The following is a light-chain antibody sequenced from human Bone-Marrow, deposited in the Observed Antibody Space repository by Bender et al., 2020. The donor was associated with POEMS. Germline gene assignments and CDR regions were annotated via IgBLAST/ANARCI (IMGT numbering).Light chain of an antibody. CDR3: CSYADNSVWV. Sequence: QSALTQPASVSGSPGQSITISCTGASSDVGNSNLVSWYQQHPGKAPKLMIYAVTKRPSGVSNRFSGSKSDNTASLTISGLQAEDEADFYCCSYADNSVWVFGGGTKLTVL. CDR2: AVT. J-gene: IGLJ3*02. CDR1: SSDVGNSNL. V-gene: IGLV2-23*02.